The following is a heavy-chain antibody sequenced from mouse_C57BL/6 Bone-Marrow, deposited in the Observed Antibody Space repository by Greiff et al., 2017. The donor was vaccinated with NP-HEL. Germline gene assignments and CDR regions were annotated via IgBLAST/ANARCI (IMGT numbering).Heavy chain of an antibody. Sequence: EVQLQQSGPELVKPGASVKISCKASGYTFTDYYMNWVKQSHGKSLEWIGDINPNNGGTSYNQKFKGKATLTVDKSSSTAYMELRSLTSEDSAVYYCAREGYYDYEGGDYWGQGTSVTVSS. CDR3: AREGYYDYEGGDY. CDR2: INPNNGGT. V-gene: IGHV1-26*01. J-gene: IGHJ4*01. D-gene: IGHD2-4*01. CDR1: GYTFTDYY.